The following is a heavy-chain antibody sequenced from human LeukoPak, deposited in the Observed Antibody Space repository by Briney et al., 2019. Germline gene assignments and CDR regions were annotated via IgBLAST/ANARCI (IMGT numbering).Heavy chain of an antibody. D-gene: IGHD2-15*01. CDR2: INPSGGST. Sequence: ASVKVSCKASGYTFTSYYMHWVRQAPGQGLEWMGIINPSGGSTSYAQKFQGRVTMTRDTSTSTVYMELSSLRSEDTAVYYCVRDRSLYCSGGSCYISGFDPWGQGTLVTVSS. CDR1: GYTFTSYY. V-gene: IGHV1-46*01. CDR3: VRDRSLYCSGGSCYISGFDP. J-gene: IGHJ5*02.